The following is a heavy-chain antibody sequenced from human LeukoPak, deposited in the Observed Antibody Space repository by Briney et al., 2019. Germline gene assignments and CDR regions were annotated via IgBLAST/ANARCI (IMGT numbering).Heavy chain of an antibody. CDR2: INHSGST. CDR1: GGSFSGHF. J-gene: IGHJ4*02. D-gene: IGHD1-26*01. CDR3: VRDRDGSHDY. V-gene: IGHV4-34*01. Sequence: SETLSLTCAVYGGSFSGHFWTWIRQPPGKGLEWIGEINHSGSTNYSPSLKSRVTMSLDTSKNQFPLKLNSVTAADTAVYYCVRDRDGSHDYWGQGTQVTVSS.